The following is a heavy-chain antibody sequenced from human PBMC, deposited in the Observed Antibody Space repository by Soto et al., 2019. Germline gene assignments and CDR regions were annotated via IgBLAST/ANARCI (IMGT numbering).Heavy chain of an antibody. CDR1: GFTFSSYS. D-gene: IGHD3-22*01. CDR3: ARGSYYYDSSGYYGYFDY. CDR2: ISSSSTI. V-gene: IGHV3-48*01. J-gene: IGHJ4*02. Sequence: GGSLRLSCATSGFTFSSYSMNWVRQAPGKGLEWVSYISSSSTIYYADSVKGRFTISRDNSKNTLYLQMNSLRAEDTAVYYCARGSYYYDSSGYYGYFDYWGQGTLVTVSS.